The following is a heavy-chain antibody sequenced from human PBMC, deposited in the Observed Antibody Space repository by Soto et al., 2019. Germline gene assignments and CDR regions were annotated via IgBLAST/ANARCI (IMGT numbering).Heavy chain of an antibody. D-gene: IGHD2-2*02. V-gene: IGHV1-69*06. Sequence: QVQLVQSGAEVKTPGSSLKVSCKVSGSRFSNYVISWVRQAPGHGLEWLGRIIPIFNSTKYAQNFQGRVTITADKSPSTASLELSSLRSDDTAVYYCAREGRGKKAGYNGLVSLGYWGQGTLVTVSS. CDR1: GSRFSNYV. J-gene: IGHJ4*02. CDR3: AREGRGKKAGYNGLVSLGY. CDR2: IIPIFNST.